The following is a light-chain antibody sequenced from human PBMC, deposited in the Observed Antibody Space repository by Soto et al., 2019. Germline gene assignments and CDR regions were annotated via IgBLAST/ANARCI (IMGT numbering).Light chain of an antibody. Sequence: AIQVTQSPSTVSASVGDRVTITCQTSQAISGSVAWYQQKPGQAPNLLIFSASTLDSGVPPRFSGSGSGTAFTLTVSSLQPDDFATYYCHQYHNFPWTFGQGTRVEI. CDR2: SAS. CDR1: QAISGS. CDR3: HQYHNFPWT. V-gene: IGKV1D-13*01. J-gene: IGKJ1*01.